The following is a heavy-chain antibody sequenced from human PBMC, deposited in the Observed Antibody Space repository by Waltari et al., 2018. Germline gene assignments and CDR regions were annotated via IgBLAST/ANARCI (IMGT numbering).Heavy chain of an antibody. Sequence: EVQLVESGGGLVQPGGSLRLSCAASGFTFSSYAMSWVRQAPGKGLEWVSAISGSGGSTYYAYSVKGRFTISRDNSKNTLYLQMNSLRAEDTAVYYCAKDLRYYYDSSGYAFDIWGQGTMVTVSS. CDR1: GFTFSSYA. V-gene: IGHV3-23*04. D-gene: IGHD3-22*01. J-gene: IGHJ3*02. CDR2: ISGSGGST. CDR3: AKDLRYYYDSSGYAFDI.